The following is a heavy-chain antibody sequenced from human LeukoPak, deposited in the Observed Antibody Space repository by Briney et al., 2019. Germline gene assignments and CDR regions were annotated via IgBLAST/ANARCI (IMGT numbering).Heavy chain of an antibody. CDR2: IRYDGSNK. Sequence: GGSLRLSCAASGFTFSSYGMHWVRQAPGKGLEGVAFIRYDGSNKYYADSVEGRFTISRDNSKNTLYLQMNSLRAEDTAVYYCAKDPSFRPGYFDYWGQGTLVTVSS. J-gene: IGHJ4*02. V-gene: IGHV3-30*02. CDR3: AKDPSFRPGYFDY. CDR1: GFTFSSYG.